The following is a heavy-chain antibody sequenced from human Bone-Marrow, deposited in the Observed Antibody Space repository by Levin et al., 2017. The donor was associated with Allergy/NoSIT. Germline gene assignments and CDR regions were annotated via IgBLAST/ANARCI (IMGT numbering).Heavy chain of an antibody. J-gene: IGHJ6*02. CDR2: INHSGST. CDR3: ARGRHYYDSSGFYLPSGYSGEYYGLDV. Sequence: PSETLSLTCAVYGGAFSDYYWTWIRQPPGKGLEWIGEINHSGSTNFHPSLKSRITISADTSKNQFSLSLRSVTAADTGVYYCARGRHYYDSSGFYLPSGYSGEYYGLDVWGQGTTVTVSS. V-gene: IGHV4-34*01. D-gene: IGHD3-22*01. CDR1: GGAFSDYY.